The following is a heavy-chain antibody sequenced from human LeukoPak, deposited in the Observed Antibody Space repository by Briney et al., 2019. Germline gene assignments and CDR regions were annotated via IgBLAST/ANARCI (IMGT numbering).Heavy chain of an antibody. D-gene: IGHD3-10*02. CDR1: GFTFSDYY. CDR3: AKGLGSGSPVD. CDR2: ISSSGSTI. V-gene: IGHV3-11*01. Sequence: GGSLRLSCAASGFTFSDYYMSWIRQAPGKGLEWVSYISSSGSTIYYADSVKGRFTISRDNSKNTLYLQMNSLRAEDTAVYYCAKGLGSGSPVDWGQGTLVTVSS. J-gene: IGHJ4*02.